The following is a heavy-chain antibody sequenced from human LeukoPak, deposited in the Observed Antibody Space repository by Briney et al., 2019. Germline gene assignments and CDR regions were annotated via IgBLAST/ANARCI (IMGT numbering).Heavy chain of an antibody. CDR2: IYYSGST. D-gene: IGHD4-17*01. Sequence: SETLSLTCTVSGGSISSYYWSWIRQPPGKGLEWIGYIYYSGSTNYNPSLKSRVTISVDTSKNQFPLKLSSVTAADTAVYYCSVYGDSDWFDPWGQGTLVTVSS. CDR3: SVYGDSDWFDP. J-gene: IGHJ5*02. CDR1: GGSISSYY. V-gene: IGHV4-59*08.